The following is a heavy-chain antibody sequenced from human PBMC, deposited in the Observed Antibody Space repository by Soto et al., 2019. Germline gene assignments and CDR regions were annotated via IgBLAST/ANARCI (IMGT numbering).Heavy chain of an antibody. CDR2: IIPIQGKA. CDR3: AKSLLFVDHCYMDV. D-gene: IGHD2-21*01. CDR1: GGSFTSYS. Sequence: QVQLVQSGAELKKPGSSVKVSCEASGGSFTSYSFTWVRQATGQGLEWMGRIIPIQGKANYALKFQDRVTSTADRSTRTVYMELTSLRPEDTAVYFFAKSLLFVDHCYMDVLGKGAKVTVSS. J-gene: IGHJ6*03. V-gene: IGHV1-69*02.